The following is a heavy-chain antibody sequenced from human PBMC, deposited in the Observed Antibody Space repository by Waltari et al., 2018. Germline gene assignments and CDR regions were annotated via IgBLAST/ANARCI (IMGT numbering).Heavy chain of an antibody. V-gene: IGHV1-69*01. D-gene: IGHD3-3*01. J-gene: IGHJ4*02. Sequence: VQLVESGGGLVKPGGSLRLSCAASGFTFSSYSMNWVRQAPGKGLEWMGGIIPIFGTANYAQKFQGRVTIIADESTSTAYMELSSLRSEDTAVYYCARVEWSGYNFDYWGQGTLVTVSS. CDR1: GFTFSSYS. CDR2: IIPIFGTA. CDR3: ARVEWSGYNFDY.